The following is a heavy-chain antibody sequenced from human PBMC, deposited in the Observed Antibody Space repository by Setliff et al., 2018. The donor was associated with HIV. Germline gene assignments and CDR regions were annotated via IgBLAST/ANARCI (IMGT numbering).Heavy chain of an antibody. CDR2: IHVSGTT. CDR1: GYSISSGYF. J-gene: IGHJ4*02. Sequence: TLSLTCAVSGYSISSGYFWGWIRQPAGEGLEWIGHIHVSGTTNYNPSLKSLVTISIDTSKHQFSLKLTSVTAADTALYYCARDVMEYFGNYFDYWGQGALVTVSS. V-gene: IGHV4-38-2*02. CDR3: ARDVMEYFGNYFDY. D-gene: IGHD3-3*01.